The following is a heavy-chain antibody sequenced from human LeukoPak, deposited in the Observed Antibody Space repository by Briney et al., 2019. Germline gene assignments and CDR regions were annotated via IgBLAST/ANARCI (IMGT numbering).Heavy chain of an antibody. CDR3: AKAGTGTTGRGVYYFDY. V-gene: IGHV3-30*02. CDR1: GFTFSSYG. D-gene: IGHD1-7*01. CDR2: IRYDGSNK. J-gene: IGHJ4*02. Sequence: HSGGSPRLSCAASGFTFSSYGMHWVRQAPGKGLEWVAFIRYDGSNKYYADSVKGRFTISRDNSKNTLYLQMNSLRAEDTAVYYCAKAGTGTTGRGVYYFDYWGQGTLVTVSS.